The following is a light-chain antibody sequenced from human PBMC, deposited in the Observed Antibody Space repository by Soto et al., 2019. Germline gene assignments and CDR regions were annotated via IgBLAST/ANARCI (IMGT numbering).Light chain of an antibody. CDR2: AAS. CDR3: QQANTFPLT. V-gene: IGKV1-12*01. CDR1: QAISSW. Sequence: DIQMTQSPSSVSASVGDRVTITCRAGQAISSWLAWYQQKPGKAPNVLIYAASTLQSGVPSRFSGSGSGTDFTLTISSLQPEDFATYYCQQANTFPLTFGGGTKVEIK. J-gene: IGKJ4*01.